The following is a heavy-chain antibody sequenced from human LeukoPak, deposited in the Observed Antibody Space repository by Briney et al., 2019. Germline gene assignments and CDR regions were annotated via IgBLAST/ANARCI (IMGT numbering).Heavy chain of an antibody. CDR1: GGTFSNYA. D-gene: IGHD1-26*01. J-gene: IGHJ4*02. CDR3: ARAGYNGTYWAY. CDR2: IIPISVRA. Sequence: ASVKVSCKASGGTFSNYAISWVRQAPGQGLEWMGGIIPISVRANYAQMFQGRVTITADESTTTAYMELSSLRSEDTAVYYCARAGYNGTYWAYWGQGTLVTVSS. V-gene: IGHV1-69*13.